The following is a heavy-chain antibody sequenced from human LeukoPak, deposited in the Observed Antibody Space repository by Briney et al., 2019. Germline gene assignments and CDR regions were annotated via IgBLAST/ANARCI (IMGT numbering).Heavy chain of an antibody. V-gene: IGHV3-15*01. CDR3: TTARDD. CDR2: IKSKTDGRTT. J-gene: IGHJ4*02. Sequence: GGSLRLSCAASGFTFSNAWMSWVRQAPGKGLEWVSRIKSKTDGRTTNYAAAVKGRFSISRDDSKNTLYLQKNSLKTEDAAVYYCTTARDDWGQGTLVTVSS. CDR1: GFTFSNAW.